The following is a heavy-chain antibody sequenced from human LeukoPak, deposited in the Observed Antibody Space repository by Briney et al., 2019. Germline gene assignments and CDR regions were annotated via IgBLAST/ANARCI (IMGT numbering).Heavy chain of an antibody. D-gene: IGHD2-2*02. CDR3: ARDAPDCSSTSCYTPYYWFDP. CDR1: GFTFSSYW. V-gene: IGHV3-74*01. CDR2: INSDGSST. J-gene: IGHJ5*02. Sequence: PGGSLRVSCAASGFTFSSYWMHWVRQAPGKGLVWVSRINSDGSSTSYADSVKGRFTISRDNAKNTLYLQMNSLRAEDTAVYYCARDAPDCSSTSCYTPYYWFDPWGQGTLVTVSS.